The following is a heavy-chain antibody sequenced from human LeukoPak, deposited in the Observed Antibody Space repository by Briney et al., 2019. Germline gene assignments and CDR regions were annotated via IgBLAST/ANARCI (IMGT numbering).Heavy chain of an antibody. D-gene: IGHD2-21*01. CDR1: GFTFRSYA. CDR2: ISYDGSNK. J-gene: IGHJ4*02. V-gene: IGHV3-30-3*01. Sequence: GGSLRLSCAASGFTFRSYAMHWVRQAPGKGLEWVAVISYDGSNKYYADSVKGRFTISRDNSKNTLYLQMNSLRAEDTAVYYCARDLLCFDYWGQGTLVTVSS. CDR3: ARDLLCFDY.